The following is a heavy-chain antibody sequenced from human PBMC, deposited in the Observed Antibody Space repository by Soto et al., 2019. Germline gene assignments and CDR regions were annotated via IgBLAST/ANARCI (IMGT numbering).Heavy chain of an antibody. V-gene: IGHV4-31*03. CDR2: IYYSGST. CDR3: ARETPKIFGVVTHNWFDA. CDR1: PGYINSGGYY. Sequence: SVTLSLTCTVSPGYINSGGYYCNWIRQHPGKGLKWIGYIYYSGSTYYNPSLKSRVTISVDTSNNQFALKLSSVTAADTAGYYCARETPKIFGVVTHNWFDAWAERTLDTF. D-gene: IGHD3-3*01. J-gene: IGHJ5*02.